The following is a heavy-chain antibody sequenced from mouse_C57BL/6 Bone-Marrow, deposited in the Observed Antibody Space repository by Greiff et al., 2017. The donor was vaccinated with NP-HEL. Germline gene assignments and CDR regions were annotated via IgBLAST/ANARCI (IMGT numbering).Heavy chain of an antibody. J-gene: IGHJ1*03. D-gene: IGHD2-12*01. V-gene: IGHV5-2*01. Sequence: EVKLMESGGGLVQPGESLKLSCESNEYEFPSHDMSWVRKTPEKRLELVAAINSDGGSTSYPDTMAIRFIISRDNTKKTLYLQMSSLRSEDTALYYCARHYDAYWYFDVWGTGTTVTVSS. CDR1: EYEFPSHD. CDR2: INSDGGST. CDR3: ARHYDAYWYFDV.